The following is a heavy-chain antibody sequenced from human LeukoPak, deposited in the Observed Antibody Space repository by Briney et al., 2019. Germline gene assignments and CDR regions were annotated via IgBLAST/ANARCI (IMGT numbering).Heavy chain of an antibody. CDR1: GFTFSAYS. D-gene: IGHD1-26*01. CDR2: ISSSSSYI. J-gene: IGHJ3*02. Sequence: GGSLRLSCAASGFTFSAYSMNWVRQAPGKGLEWVSSISSSSSYIYYVDSVKGRFTISRDNAKNSLYLQMNSLRAEDTAVYYCARDLREHGIFDIWGQGTMVTVSS. CDR3: ARDLREHGIFDI. V-gene: IGHV3-21*01.